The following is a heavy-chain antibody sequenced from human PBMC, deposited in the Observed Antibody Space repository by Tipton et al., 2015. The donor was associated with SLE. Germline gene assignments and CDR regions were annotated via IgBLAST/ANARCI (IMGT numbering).Heavy chain of an antibody. CDR3: ARISGYEHYYYYYMDV. CDR2: IYYSGST. CDR1: GYSISSGYY. V-gene: IGHV4-38-2*01. D-gene: IGHD5-12*01. Sequence: TLSLTCAVSGYSISSGYYWGWIRQPPGKGLEWIGYIYYSGSTNYNPPLKSRVTISVDTSKNQFSLKLSSVTAADTAVYYCARISGYEHYYYYYMDVWGKGTTVTVSS. J-gene: IGHJ6*03.